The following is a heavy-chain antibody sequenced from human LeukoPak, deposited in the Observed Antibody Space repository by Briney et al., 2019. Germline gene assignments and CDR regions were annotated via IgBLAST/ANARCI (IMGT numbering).Heavy chain of an antibody. CDR2: IYTSGST. Sequence: PSQTLSLTCTVSGGSISSGSYYWSWIRQPAGKGLEWIGRIYTSGSTNYNPSLKSRVTISVDTSKNQFSLKLSSVTAADTAVYYCAREIADGSRPRYYDFWSGYYPYYFDYWGQGTLVTVSS. CDR1: GGSISSGSYY. CDR3: AREIADGSRPRYYDFWSGYYPYYFDY. J-gene: IGHJ4*02. D-gene: IGHD3-3*01. V-gene: IGHV4-61*02.